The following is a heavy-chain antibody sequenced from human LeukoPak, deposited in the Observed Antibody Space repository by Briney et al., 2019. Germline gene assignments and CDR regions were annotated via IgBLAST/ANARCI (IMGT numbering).Heavy chain of an antibody. D-gene: IGHD5-12*01. J-gene: IGHJ4*02. CDR2: FSYEGSSQ. CDR3: AKAKDGFSGYNSLFDY. CDR1: GFTFSTYA. Sequence: GGSLRLSCAGCGFTFSTYAMHWGRQAPGKGLEWVALFSYEGSSQRYADSVKGRFTISSDNSKNSLYLQMNRLRTEDTAVYYCAKAKDGFSGYNSLFDYWGQGTLVTVSS. V-gene: IGHV3-30-3*01.